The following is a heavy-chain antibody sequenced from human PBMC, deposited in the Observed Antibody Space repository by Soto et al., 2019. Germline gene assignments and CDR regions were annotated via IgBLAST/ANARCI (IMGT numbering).Heavy chain of an antibody. CDR1: GGSISSSSYY. V-gene: IGHV4-39*01. D-gene: IGHD5-18*01. Sequence: QLQLQESGPGLVKPSETLSLTCTVSGGSISSSSYYWGWIRQPPGKGLEWIGSIYYSGSTYYNPSLKSRVTISVDTSKNQSSLKLSSVTAADTAVYYCARHLGGYSYGGSIDYWGQGTLVTVSS. CDR3: ARHLGGYSYGGSIDY. J-gene: IGHJ4*02. CDR2: IYYSGST.